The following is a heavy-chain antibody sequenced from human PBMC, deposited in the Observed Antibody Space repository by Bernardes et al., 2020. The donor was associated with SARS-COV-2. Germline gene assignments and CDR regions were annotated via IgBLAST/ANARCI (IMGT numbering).Heavy chain of an antibody. D-gene: IGHD3-3*01. J-gene: IGHJ5*02. V-gene: IGHV6-1*01. CDR3: AKVDDFWSGYNPLRFDP. CDR2: TYYRSKWYN. Sequence: SQTLSLTCAISGDSVSSNSAAWNWIRQSPSRGLEWLGTTYYRSKWYNDYAVSVKSRIIINPDTSKNQFSLQLKSVTPEDTAVYYCAKVDDFWSGYNPLRFDPWGQGTLVTVSS. CDR1: GDSVSSNSAA.